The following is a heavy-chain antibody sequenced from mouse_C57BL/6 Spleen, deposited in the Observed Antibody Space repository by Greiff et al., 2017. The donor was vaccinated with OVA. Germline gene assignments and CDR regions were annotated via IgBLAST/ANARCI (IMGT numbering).Heavy chain of an antibody. Sequence: QVQLQQSGAELVRPGASVKLSCKASGYTFTDYYINWVKQRPGQGLEWIARIYPGSGNTYYTEKFKGKATLTAENSSSTSYMHLSSLTSEDSTVYFCARGRDYAMDYWGQGTSVTVSS. V-gene: IGHV1-76*01. CDR1: GYTFTDYY. CDR3: ARGRDYAMDY. CDR2: IYPGSGNT. J-gene: IGHJ4*01.